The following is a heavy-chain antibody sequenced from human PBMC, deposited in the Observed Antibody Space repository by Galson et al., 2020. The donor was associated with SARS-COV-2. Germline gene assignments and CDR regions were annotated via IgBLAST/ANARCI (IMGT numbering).Heavy chain of an antibody. Sequence: SQTLSLTCAVYGGSFSGYYWSWIRQPPGKGLEWIGEINHSGSTNYNPSLKSRVTISVDTSKNQFSLKLSSVTAADTAVYYCARGRFNLANADSSGYAQPLGDAFDIWGQGTMVTVSS. J-gene: IGHJ3*02. CDR1: GGSFSGYY. V-gene: IGHV4-34*01. CDR3: ARGRFNLANADSSGYAQPLGDAFDI. D-gene: IGHD3-22*01. CDR2: INHSGST.